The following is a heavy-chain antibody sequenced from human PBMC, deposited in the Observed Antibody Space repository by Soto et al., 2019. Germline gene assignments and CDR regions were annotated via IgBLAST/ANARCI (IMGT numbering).Heavy chain of an antibody. J-gene: IGHJ6*02. CDR2: IYPGDSDN. Sequence: EVQLVQSGAEVKKPGESLKISCKGSGYSFTSYWIGWVRQMPGKGLEWMGIIYPGDSDNRYSPSFQGQVTISADKSITTGYLQWSSLKASDTAMYYCARTAAAGKYYYGVDVWGQGTTVTVSS. D-gene: IGHD6-13*01. CDR3: ARTAAAGKYYYGVDV. V-gene: IGHV5-51*01. CDR1: GYSFTSYW.